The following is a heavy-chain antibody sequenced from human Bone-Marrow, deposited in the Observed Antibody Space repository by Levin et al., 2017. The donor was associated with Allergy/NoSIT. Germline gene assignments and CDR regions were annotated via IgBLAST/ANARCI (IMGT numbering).Heavy chain of an antibody. CDR3: ARQHDSAMIMGDF. V-gene: IGHV4-59*08. Sequence: GSLRLSCGVSGVSVDTYFWNWIRQPPGRGLEWLGFVYFTGRTNYNPSLKGRITMSVDTAKNQFSLRLTSVSAADTAVYYCARQHDSAMIMGDFWGQGILVSVSS. D-gene: IGHD5-18*01. CDR2: VYFTGRT. CDR1: GVSVDTYF. J-gene: IGHJ4*02.